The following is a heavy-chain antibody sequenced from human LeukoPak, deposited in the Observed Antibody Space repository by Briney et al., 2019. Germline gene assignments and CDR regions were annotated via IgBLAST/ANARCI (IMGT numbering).Heavy chain of an antibody. CDR3: AKEGEVQLERASISSDY. J-gene: IGHJ4*02. CDR2: ISGGGDGT. V-gene: IGHV3-23*01. D-gene: IGHD1-1*01. CDR1: GLTFSTYA. Sequence: QSGGSLRLSCAASGLTFSTYATSWARHAPGKGRGGGTSISGGGDGTYSTDCVERLYTISRHYSKHTVYTHMHTLRPEDTDVYYCAKEGEVQLERASISSDYWGQGTLVTVSS.